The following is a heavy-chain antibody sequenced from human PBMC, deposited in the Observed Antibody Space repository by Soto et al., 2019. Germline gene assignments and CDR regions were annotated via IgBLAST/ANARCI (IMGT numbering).Heavy chain of an antibody. CDR2: IYHIGNT. V-gene: IGHV4-30-2*01. D-gene: IGHD1-7*01. CDR1: GGSISSGGYS. CDR3: AREDGTTVRYFDL. Sequence: QLQLQESGSGLVKPSQTLSLTCAVSGGSISSGGYSWNWIRQPPGKGLEWIGYIYHIGNTYCNPSLKSRVTISVDRSKNRFSLKLSSVTAADTAVYYCAREDGTTVRYFDLWGRGTLVTVSS. J-gene: IGHJ2*01.